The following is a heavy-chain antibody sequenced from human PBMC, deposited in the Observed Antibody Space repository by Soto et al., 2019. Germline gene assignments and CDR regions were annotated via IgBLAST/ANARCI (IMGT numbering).Heavy chain of an antibody. CDR1: GFTFSSYS. D-gene: IGHD6-19*01. CDR3: ARDGAFGGWYLMYDY. J-gene: IGHJ4*02. Sequence: EVQLVESGGGLVQPGGSLRLSCAASGFTFSSYSMNWVRQAPGKGLEWVSSISSSSSYIYYADSVKGRFTISRDNAKNSLYLQMNRLRAEDTAVYYCARDGAFGGWYLMYDYWGQGTLVTVSS. V-gene: IGHV3-21*01. CDR2: ISSSSSYI.